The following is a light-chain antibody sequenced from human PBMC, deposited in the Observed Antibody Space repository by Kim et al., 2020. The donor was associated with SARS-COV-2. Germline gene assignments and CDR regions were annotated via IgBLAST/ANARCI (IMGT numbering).Light chain of an antibody. CDR1: QSVSSK. V-gene: IGKV3-15*01. J-gene: IGKJ1*01. CDR3: QQYNNWPLT. Sequence: VPRGKRAPLSCRARQSVSSKLAWYQQKPGQAPSLLNDGASTRATSIPARCSGGGSGAEFTLTISSQQSEGLAVYCCQQYNNWPLTFGQGTKVDIK. CDR2: GAS.